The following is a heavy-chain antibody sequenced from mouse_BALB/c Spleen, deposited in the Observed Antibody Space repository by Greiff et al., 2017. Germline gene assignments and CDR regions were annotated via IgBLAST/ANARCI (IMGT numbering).Heavy chain of an antibody. J-gene: IGHJ2*01. Sequence: EVMLVESGAELVKPGASVKLSCTASGFNIKDTYMHWVKQRPEQGLEWIGRIDPANGNTKYDPKFQGKATITADTSSNTAYLQLSSLTSEDTAVYYCAMYGNYPDYWGQGTTLTVSS. V-gene: IGHV14-3*02. CDR2: IDPANGNT. CDR1: GFNIKDTY. D-gene: IGHD2-10*02. CDR3: AMYGNYPDY.